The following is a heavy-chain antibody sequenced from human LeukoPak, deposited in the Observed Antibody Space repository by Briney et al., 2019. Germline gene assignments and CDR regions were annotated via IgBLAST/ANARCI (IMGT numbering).Heavy chain of an antibody. CDR3: AELGITMIGGV. Sequence: GGSLRLSCAASGFTFSTYAMHWVRQAPGKGLQWVAFISYDGTNTVHADSVKGQFTISRDNAKNSLYLQMNSLRAEDTAVYYCAELGITMIGGVWGKGTTVTISS. CDR1: GFTFSTYA. J-gene: IGHJ6*04. V-gene: IGHV3-30*04. CDR2: ISYDGTNT. D-gene: IGHD3-10*02.